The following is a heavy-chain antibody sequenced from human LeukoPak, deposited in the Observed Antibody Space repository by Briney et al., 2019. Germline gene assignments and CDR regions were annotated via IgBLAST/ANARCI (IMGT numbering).Heavy chain of an antibody. CDR2: ITSTSSVI. Sequence: GGSLRLSCAASGFSFNTYSMNWVRQAPGKGLEWISYITSTSSVIYYADSVKGRFTLSRDNGKNSLYLQMNSLRAEDTAVYYCARARGQGHCSPTGCLPLDYWGQGTLVTVSS. D-gene: IGHD2-15*01. CDR3: ARARGQGHCSPTGCLPLDY. V-gene: IGHV3-48*01. CDR1: GFSFNTYS. J-gene: IGHJ4*02.